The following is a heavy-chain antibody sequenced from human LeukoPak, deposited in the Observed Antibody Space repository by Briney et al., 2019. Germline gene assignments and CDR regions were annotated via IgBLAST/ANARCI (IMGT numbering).Heavy chain of an antibody. Sequence: GGSLRLSCAASGFTVSSNYMSLVRQAPGKGLEWVSVIYSGGSTYYADSVKGRFTISRDNSKNTLYLQMNSLRAEDTAVYYCASTFLRSADAFDIWGQGTMVTVSS. V-gene: IGHV3-53*01. CDR2: IYSGGST. D-gene: IGHD3-3*02. CDR1: GFTVSSNY. CDR3: ASTFLRSADAFDI. J-gene: IGHJ3*02.